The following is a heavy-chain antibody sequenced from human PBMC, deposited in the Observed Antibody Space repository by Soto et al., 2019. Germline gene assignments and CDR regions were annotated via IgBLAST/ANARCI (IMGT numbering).Heavy chain of an antibody. Sequence: SETLSLTCTVSGGPISCYYWSWIRKKPGKGLEWIGYIHYSGSTNYNPSLKSRVTISVDTSKNQFSLKLGSVTAADTAVYYCARHGEYSSGQIPLDYWGQGTLVTVSS. CDR2: IHYSGST. D-gene: IGHD6-19*01. J-gene: IGHJ4*02. CDR1: GGPISCYY. V-gene: IGHV4-59*08. CDR3: ARHGEYSSGQIPLDY.